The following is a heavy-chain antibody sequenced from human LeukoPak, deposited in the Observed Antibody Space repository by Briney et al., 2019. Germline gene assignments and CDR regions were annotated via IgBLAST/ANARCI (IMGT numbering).Heavy chain of an antibody. V-gene: IGHV4-59*01. J-gene: IGHJ5*02. CDR3: ARVYYGSGSYYNLRFDP. CDR2: IYYSGST. Sequence: SETLSLTCTVSGGSISSYYWSWIRQPPGKGLEWIGYIYYSGSTNYNPSLTSRVTISVDTSKNQFSLKLSSVTAADTAVYYCARVYYGSGSYYNLRFDPWGQGTLVTVSS. D-gene: IGHD3-10*01. CDR1: GGSISSYY.